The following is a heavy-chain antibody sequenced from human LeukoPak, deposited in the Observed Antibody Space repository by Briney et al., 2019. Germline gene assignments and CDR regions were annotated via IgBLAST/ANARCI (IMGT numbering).Heavy chain of an antibody. CDR2: KKQDGSEK. D-gene: IGHD6-19*01. Sequence: GGSLRLSCAASGFTFSSYWMSWVRQAPGKGLEWVANKKQDGSEKYYVDSVKGRFTISSDNAKNSLYLQMNSLRAEDTAVYYCARELAAGTPNTLDHWGQGTLVTVSP. V-gene: IGHV3-7*01. CDR3: ARELAAGTPNTLDH. J-gene: IGHJ4*02. CDR1: GFTFSSYW.